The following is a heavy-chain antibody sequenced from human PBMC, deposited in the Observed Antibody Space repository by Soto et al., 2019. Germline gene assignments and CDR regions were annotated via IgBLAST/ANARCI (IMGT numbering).Heavy chain of an antibody. CDR3: ARDKPGYSYGPDY. CDR1: GFTFSSHG. Sequence: GGSLRLSCATSGFTFSSHGMSWVRRAPGKGLEWLSYISPSGATKSYADSVKGRFSVSRDNANNSMYLQMSSLRAEDTAVYYCARDKPGYSYGPDYWGQGTPVTVSS. CDR2: ISPSGATK. J-gene: IGHJ4*02. V-gene: IGHV3-48*03. D-gene: IGHD5-18*01.